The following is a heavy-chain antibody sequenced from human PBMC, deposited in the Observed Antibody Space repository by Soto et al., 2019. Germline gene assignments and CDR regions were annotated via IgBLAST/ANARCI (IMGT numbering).Heavy chain of an antibody. CDR2: TYYRSKWYN. J-gene: IGHJ5*02. V-gene: IGHV6-1*01. Sequence: PSQTLSLTCAISGDSVSSNSAAWNWIRQSPSRGLEWLGRTYYRSKWYNDYAVSVKSRITINPDTSKNQFSLQLNSVTPEDTAVYYCARVPITIFGPPGEINNWFDPWGQGTLVTVSS. D-gene: IGHD3-3*01. CDR3: ARVPITIFGPPGEINNWFDP. CDR1: GDSVSSNSAA.